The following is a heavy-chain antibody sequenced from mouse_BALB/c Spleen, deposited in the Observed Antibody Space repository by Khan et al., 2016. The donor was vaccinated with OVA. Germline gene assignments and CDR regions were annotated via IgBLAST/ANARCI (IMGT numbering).Heavy chain of an antibody. CDR1: GFTFSSYG. D-gene: IGHD1-1*01. CDR3: ATSYFYGYDFDY. CDR2: ISGARNSF. V-gene: IGHV5-17*02. Sequence: EVQRVESGGDLVQPGGSRKLSCAASGFTFSSYGMHWVRQAPEKGLEWVAYISGARNSFYYADTVKGRFTIYSANPRNTLFLHMTSLMSEDTAMYYCATSYFYGYDFDYWGPGTTLTVSS. J-gene: IGHJ2*01.